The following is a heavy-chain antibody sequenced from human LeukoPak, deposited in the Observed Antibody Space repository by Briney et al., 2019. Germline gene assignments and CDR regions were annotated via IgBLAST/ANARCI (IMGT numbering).Heavy chain of an antibody. CDR3: ARGEYCSSTSCYLSYYYYYYGMDV. CDR1: GYTFTSYD. J-gene: IGHJ6*02. CDR2: MNPNSGIT. Sequence: ASVKVSCKASGYTFTSYDINWVRQAPGQGLEWMGWMNPNSGITGYAQKFQGRVTMTRNTSISTAYMELSSLRSEDTAVYYCARGEYCSSTSCYLSYYYYYYGMDVWGQGTTVTVSS. V-gene: IGHV1-8*01. D-gene: IGHD2-2*01.